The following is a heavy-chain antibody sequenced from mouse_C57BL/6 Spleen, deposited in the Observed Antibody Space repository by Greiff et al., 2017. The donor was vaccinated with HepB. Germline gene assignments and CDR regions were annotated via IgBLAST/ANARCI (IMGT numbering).Heavy chain of an antibody. J-gene: IGHJ1*03. V-gene: IGHV3-6*01. CDR3: ARRGGYGSSWGYFDV. CDR1: GYSITSGYY. Sequence: EVKLMESGPGLVKPSQSLSLTCSVTGYSITSGYYWNWIRQFPGTKLEWMGYISYDGSNNYNPSLKNRISITRDTSKNQFFLKLNSVTTEDTATYYCARRGGYGSSWGYFDVWGTGTTVTVSS. D-gene: IGHD1-1*01. CDR2: ISYDGSN.